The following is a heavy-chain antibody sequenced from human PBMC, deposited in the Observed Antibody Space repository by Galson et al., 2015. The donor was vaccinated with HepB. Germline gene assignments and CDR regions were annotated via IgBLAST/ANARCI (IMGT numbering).Heavy chain of an antibody. Sequence: LSLTCSVSGGSISNYYWGWIRQPPGKGLEWIGYMFYLGNHKYNPSLKDRVSVSLDRSKDQFSLKLKSVTAADAATYFCARARNDFPYYNYFMDVWGKGTPVAVSS. V-gene: IGHV4-59*01. CDR3: ARARNDFPYYNYFMDV. J-gene: IGHJ6*03. D-gene: IGHD3-3*01. CDR1: GGSISNYY. CDR2: MFYLGNH.